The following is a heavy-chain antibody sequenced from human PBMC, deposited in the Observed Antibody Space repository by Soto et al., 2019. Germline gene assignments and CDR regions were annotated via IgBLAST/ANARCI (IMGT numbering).Heavy chain of an antibody. CDR2: VNAGNGYT. CDR3: ARPLYADSFDD. J-gene: IGHJ4*02. D-gene: IGHD4-17*01. Sequence: ASVKVSCKASGYTFTSYALHWVRQAPGQRLEWMGWVNAGNGYTKYSQNFQGRVTITRDTSATTSYMELSGLRSEDTAVYYCARPLYADSFDDWGQGTLVTVSS. CDR1: GYTFTSYA. V-gene: IGHV1-3*01.